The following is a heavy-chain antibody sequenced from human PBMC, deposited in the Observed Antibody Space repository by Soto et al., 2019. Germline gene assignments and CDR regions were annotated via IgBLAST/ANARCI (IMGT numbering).Heavy chain of an antibody. Sequence: PGGSLRLSCSASGFTFSVYRMHWVRQAPGKRLEYVSGISTNGDNTYYADSVKGRFTISRDSSKNMLFLQMSSLRVEDTAVYYCVRIPYTSNWYGDYWGQGTLVTVSS. CDR1: GFTFSVYR. CDR2: ISTNGDNT. CDR3: VRIPYTSNWYGDY. J-gene: IGHJ4*02. D-gene: IGHD6-13*01. V-gene: IGHV3-64D*06.